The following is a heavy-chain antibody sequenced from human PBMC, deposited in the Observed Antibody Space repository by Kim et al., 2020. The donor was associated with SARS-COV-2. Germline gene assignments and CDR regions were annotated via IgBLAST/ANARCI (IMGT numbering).Heavy chain of an antibody. Sequence: SETLSLTCTVSGGSISSYYWSWIRQPPGKGLXWIGXXYYSGXTNYNPSLKSRVTSSVDTSXNQVPXKLGAVTAAXTAVYYCARGPGDLRYFDYXYYYSVMDVXXXGTXXXVS. V-gene: IGHV4-59*01. D-gene: IGHD3-9*01. CDR3: ARGPGDLRYFDYXYYYSVMDV. J-gene: IGHJ6*01. CDR2: XYYSGXT. CDR1: GGSISSYY.